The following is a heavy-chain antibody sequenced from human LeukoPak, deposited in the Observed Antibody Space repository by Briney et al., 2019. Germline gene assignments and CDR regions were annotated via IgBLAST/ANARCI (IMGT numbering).Heavy chain of an antibody. CDR3: ARVSWHGSGSYPWFFDY. CDR2: INPNSGGT. Sequence: ASVKVSCKASGYTFTGYYMHWVRQAPGQGLEWMGWINPNSGGTNYAQKFQGRVTMTRDTSISTAYMELSRLRSDDTAVYYCARVSWHGSGSYPWFFDYWGQGTLVTVSS. V-gene: IGHV1-2*02. D-gene: IGHD3-10*01. J-gene: IGHJ4*02. CDR1: GYTFTGYY.